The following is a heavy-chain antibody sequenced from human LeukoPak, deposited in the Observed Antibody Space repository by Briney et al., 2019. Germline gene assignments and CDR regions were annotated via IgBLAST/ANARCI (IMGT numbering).Heavy chain of an antibody. CDR2: INPSGGST. D-gene: IGHD2-2*01. Sequence: ASVKVSCKASGYTFTSYYMHWVRQAPGQGLEWMGIINPSGGSTSYAQKFQGRVTMTRDTSTSTVYMELSSLRSEDTAVYYCAREQVVVVPAAGFDPWGQGTLVTVSS. V-gene: IGHV1-46*01. J-gene: IGHJ5*02. CDR1: GYTFTSYY. CDR3: AREQVVVVPAAGFDP.